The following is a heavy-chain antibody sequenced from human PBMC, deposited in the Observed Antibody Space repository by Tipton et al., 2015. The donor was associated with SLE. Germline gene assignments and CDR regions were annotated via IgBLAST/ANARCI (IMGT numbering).Heavy chain of an antibody. D-gene: IGHD1-14*01. CDR2: SYYSGNT. Sequence: GLVKPSQTLSLTCAVYGESFNGYFWTWIRQPPGKGLEWIGNSYYSGNTYYNPSLKSRVTISADTSKNQFSLKLSSVTAADTAVYYCARQGPEGGFDYWGQGTLVTVSS. J-gene: IGHJ4*02. CDR3: ARQGPEGGFDY. V-gene: IGHV4-34*01. CDR1: GESFNGYF.